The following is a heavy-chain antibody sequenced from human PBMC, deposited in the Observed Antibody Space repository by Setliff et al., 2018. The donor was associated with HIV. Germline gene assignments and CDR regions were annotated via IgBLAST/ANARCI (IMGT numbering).Heavy chain of an antibody. CDR2: IYTSGST. CDR1: GGSISSGNYY. CDR3: ARRSPGGGYYMDV. V-gene: IGHV4-61*02. J-gene: IGHJ6*03. Sequence: SETLSRTCTVSGGSISSGNYYWSWIRQPAGKGLEWIGRIYTSGSTNYNPSLKSRVTISLDTSKNQFSLNLSSVTAADTAVYYCARRSPGGGYYMDVWGRGTTVTV. D-gene: IGHD3-16*01.